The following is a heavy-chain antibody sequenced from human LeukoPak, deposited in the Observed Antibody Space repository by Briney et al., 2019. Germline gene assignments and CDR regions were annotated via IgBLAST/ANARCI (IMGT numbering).Heavy chain of an antibody. CDR3: SHSDDIREVDY. CDR2: IYWDDDK. D-gene: IGHD3-9*01. CDR1: GFSLSTSGVG. J-gene: IGHJ4*02. Sequence: SGPTLVNPTQTLTLTCTFSGFSLSTSGVGVGWIRQPPGKALEWLALIYWDDDKRYSPSLKSRLTITKDISKNQVVLTMTNMDPLDTATYYCSHSDDIREVDYRGQGTLVTGSS. V-gene: IGHV2-5*02.